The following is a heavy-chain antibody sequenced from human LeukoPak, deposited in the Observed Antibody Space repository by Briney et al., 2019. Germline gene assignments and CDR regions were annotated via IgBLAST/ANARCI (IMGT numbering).Heavy chain of an antibody. V-gene: IGHV1-2*02. CDR1: GGTFSSYA. Sequence: GASVKVSCKASGGTFSSYAISWVRQAPGQGLEWMGWINPNSGGTNYAQKFQGRVTMTRDTSISTAYMELSRLRSDDTAVYYCARDYSRWELKLGDYWFDPWGQGTLVAVSS. J-gene: IGHJ5*02. CDR3: ARDYSRWELKLGDYWFDP. CDR2: INPNSGGT. D-gene: IGHD1-26*01.